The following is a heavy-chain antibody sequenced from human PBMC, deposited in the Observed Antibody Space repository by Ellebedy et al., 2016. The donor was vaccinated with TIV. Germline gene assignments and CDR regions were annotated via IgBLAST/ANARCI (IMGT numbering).Heavy chain of an antibody. J-gene: IGHJ6*02. CDR2: ISAYNDNA. V-gene: IGHV1-18*01. CDR3: ARESEYSYYGMDV. CDR1: GYTFTSYG. Sequence: AASVKVSCKASGYTFTSYGISWVRQAPGQGLEWLGWISAYNDNAKYGRKVQGRVTTTSDTSTSTVYMELKSLRSDDTAVYYCARESEYSYYGMDVWGQGTTVTVSS.